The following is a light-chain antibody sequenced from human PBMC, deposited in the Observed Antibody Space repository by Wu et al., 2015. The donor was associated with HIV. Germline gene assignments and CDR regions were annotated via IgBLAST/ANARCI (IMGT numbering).Light chain of an antibody. CDR1: QDINRY. CDR3: QQLHSYPRT. CDR2: TAS. V-gene: IGKV1-9*01. Sequence: GDRVTITCRASQDINRYLAWYQQKPAKAPALLIYTASTLHSGVPSRFSGSGSGTEFTLTITSLQPEDFATYYCQQLHSYPRTFGPGTKVDIK. J-gene: IGKJ3*01.